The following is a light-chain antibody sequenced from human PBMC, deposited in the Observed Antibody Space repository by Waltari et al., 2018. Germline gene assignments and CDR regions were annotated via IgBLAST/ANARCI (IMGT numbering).Light chain of an antibody. CDR3: QQYDNLPFT. V-gene: IGKV1-33*01. CDR2: DAS. Sequence: DIQMTQSPSSLSASVGDRVTITCQASQDISNYLNWYQQKPGKAPKLLTYDASKLETGVPSRFSGSGSGTDFTFTISSLQPEDIATYYCQQYDNLPFTFGQGTRLEIK. CDR1: QDISNY. J-gene: IGKJ5*01.